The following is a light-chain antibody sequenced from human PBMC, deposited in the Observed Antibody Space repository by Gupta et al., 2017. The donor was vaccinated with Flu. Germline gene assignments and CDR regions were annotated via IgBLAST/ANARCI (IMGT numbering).Light chain of an antibody. Sequence: DIVMTQSPDSLAVSLGERATINCKSSQSVLYSSNNKNYLAWYQQKPGQPPKLLIYWASTRESGVPDRFSGSGSGTDFTLTISSLQAEDGAVYYCQQYHSTPTFGGGTKVEIK. CDR2: WAS. V-gene: IGKV4-1*01. J-gene: IGKJ4*01. CDR1: QSVLYSSNNKNY. CDR3: QQYHSTPT.